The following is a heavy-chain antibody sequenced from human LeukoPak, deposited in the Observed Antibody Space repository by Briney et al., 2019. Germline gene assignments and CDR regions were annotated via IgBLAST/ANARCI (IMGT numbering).Heavy chain of an antibody. CDR2: ITPMFRTT. V-gene: IGHV1-69*13. Sequence: ASVKVSFKASGGSFIIYTFHWVRQAPGQGLGWMGRITPMFRTTKYAQNFQGRVTITADESMTIAYMELTSLKSEDTATYYCAREPSTYSDYAHFEDWGQGTLVTVSS. CDR3: AREPSTYSDYAHFED. D-gene: IGHD4-11*01. J-gene: IGHJ4*02. CDR1: GGSFIIYT.